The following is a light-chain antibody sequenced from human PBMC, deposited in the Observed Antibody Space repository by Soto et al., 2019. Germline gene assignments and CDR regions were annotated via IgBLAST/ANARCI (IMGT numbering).Light chain of an antibody. CDR1: QSISSW. CDR2: KAS. CDR3: QQYISYWT. V-gene: IGKV1-5*03. J-gene: IGKJ1*01. Sequence: DIQMTQSPSTLSASVGDRVTITCRASQSISSWLAWYQQKPGKAPKLLIYKASSLESGVPSGFSGSGSGTEFTLTISSLQPDDFETYYCQQYISYWTFGQGTKVEIK.